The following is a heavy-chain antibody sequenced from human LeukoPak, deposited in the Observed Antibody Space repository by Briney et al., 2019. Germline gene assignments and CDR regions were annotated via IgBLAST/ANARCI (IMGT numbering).Heavy chain of an antibody. Sequence: GGSLRLSCAASGFTFSSYAMSWVRQAPGKGLEWASSISSSSTYIFYADSVKGRFTISRDNAKNSLYLQMSSLRAEDTALYYCASRSSVAASGPGWGQGTLVTVSS. V-gene: IGHV3-21*01. CDR3: ASRSSVAASGPG. J-gene: IGHJ4*02. CDR2: ISSSSTYI. D-gene: IGHD2-15*01. CDR1: GFTFSSYA.